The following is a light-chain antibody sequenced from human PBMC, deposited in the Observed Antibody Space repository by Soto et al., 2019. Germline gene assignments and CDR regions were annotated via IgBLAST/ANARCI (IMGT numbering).Light chain of an antibody. Sequence: DIQMTQSPYSLSASVGDRVTITCRASQSISSYLNWYQQKPGKAPELLIYAASTLQSGVPSRFSGSGSGTEFTLTILSLQPDDFATYFCQQYNCYGTFGQGTKVDIK. CDR2: AAS. J-gene: IGKJ1*01. CDR3: QQYNCYGT. V-gene: IGKV1-39*01. CDR1: QSISSY.